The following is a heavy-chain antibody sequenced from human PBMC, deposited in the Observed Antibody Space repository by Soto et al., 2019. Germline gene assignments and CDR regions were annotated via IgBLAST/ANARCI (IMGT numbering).Heavy chain of an antibody. CDR3: ARGACITCYYDDWFDT. CDR2: ISGSGDNI. J-gene: IGHJ5*02. D-gene: IGHD2-15*01. CDR1: GFSFSDYY. Sequence: QVQLVESGGGLVKPGGSLRVSCAASGFSFSDYYMTWIRQAPGKGLEWVSYISGSGDNIHYADSVKGRFTISRDNAKNXLYLQMDSLRVEDPAVYYCARGACITCYYDDWFDTWGQGTLVTVSS. V-gene: IGHV3-11*01.